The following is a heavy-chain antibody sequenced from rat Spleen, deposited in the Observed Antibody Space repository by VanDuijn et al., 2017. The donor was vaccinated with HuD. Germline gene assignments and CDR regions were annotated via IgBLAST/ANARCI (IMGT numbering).Heavy chain of an antibody. V-gene: IGHV5-20*01. D-gene: IGHD1-12*02. Sequence: EVQLVESGGGLVQPGRSLKLSCAASGFTFSNYGMAWVRQAPKKGLEWVAYISYDGGRSNYRDSVKGRFTISRDNAKSTLYLQMDSLRSEDSATYYCTTDTFYDGTYYPGGFDYWGQGVMVTVSS. J-gene: IGHJ2*01. CDR3: TTDTFYDGTYYPGGFDY. CDR1: GFTFSNYG. CDR2: ISYDGGRS.